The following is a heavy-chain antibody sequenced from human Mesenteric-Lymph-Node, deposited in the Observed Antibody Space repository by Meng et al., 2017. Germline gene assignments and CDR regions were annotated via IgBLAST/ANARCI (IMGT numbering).Heavy chain of an antibody. CDR2: IYFSSKWSN. V-gene: IGHV6-1*01. CDR1: GDSVTSNSAA. Sequence: LRLSCDISGDSVTSNSAAWNWIRQSPSRGLEWLGRIYFSSKWSNDYATSLKSRMMINPDTSKNQYSLLLNSVTPADTAVYYCARGCASAGFDYWGQGTLVTVSS. J-gene: IGHJ4*02. CDR3: ARGCASAGFDY. D-gene: IGHD6-13*01.